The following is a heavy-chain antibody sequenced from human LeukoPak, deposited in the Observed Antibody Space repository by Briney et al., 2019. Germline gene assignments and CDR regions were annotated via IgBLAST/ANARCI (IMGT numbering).Heavy chain of an antibody. CDR1: GFTFSNSA. Sequence: GGSLRLSCEASGFTFSNSAMSWVRQAPGKGLEWVSGISASGHYTYNADSAKGRFTISRDNSKNTLYLQMNSLRAEDTALYYCAKDGSWGDYYYYFYIDVWGKGTTVTVSS. D-gene: IGHD3-16*01. CDR2: ISASGHYT. V-gene: IGHV3-23*01. CDR3: AKDGSWGDYYYYFYIDV. J-gene: IGHJ6*03.